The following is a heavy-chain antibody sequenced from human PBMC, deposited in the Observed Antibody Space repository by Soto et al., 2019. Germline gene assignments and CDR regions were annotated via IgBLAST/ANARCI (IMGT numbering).Heavy chain of an antibody. CDR3: VRDGTKTLRDWFDP. D-gene: IGHD1-1*01. V-gene: IGHV4-4*07. CDR2: IYATGTT. CDR1: GASISGFY. Sequence: SETLSLTCTVSGASISGFYWSWIRKSAGKGLERIGRIYATGTTDYNPSLKSRVMMSVDTSKKQFSLKLRSVTAADTAVYYCVRDGTKTLRDWFDPWGQGISVTVSS. J-gene: IGHJ5*02.